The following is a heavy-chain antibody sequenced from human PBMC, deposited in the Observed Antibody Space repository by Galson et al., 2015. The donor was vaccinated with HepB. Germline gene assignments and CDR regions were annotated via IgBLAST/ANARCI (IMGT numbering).Heavy chain of an antibody. D-gene: IGHD5-18*01. CDR2: INPSGGST. V-gene: IGHV1-46*03. CDR1: GYTFTSYY. Sequence: SVKVSCKASGYTFTSYYMHWVRQAPGQGLEWMGIINPSGGSTSYAQKFQGRVTMTRDTSTSTVYMELSSLRSEDTAVYYCARDQRGGYSYGYVGAFDYWGQGTLVTVSS. J-gene: IGHJ4*02. CDR3: ARDQRGGYSYGYVGAFDY.